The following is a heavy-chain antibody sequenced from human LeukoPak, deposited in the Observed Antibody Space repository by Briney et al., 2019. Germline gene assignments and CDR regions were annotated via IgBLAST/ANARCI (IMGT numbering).Heavy chain of an antibody. V-gene: IGHV4-59*01. CDR2: IYYTGIT. D-gene: IGHD3-9*01. CDR3: ARTLTPRTIWDAFHI. J-gene: IGHJ3*02. Sequence: SETLSLTCTVSGGSISSYYWNWIRQPPGKGLEWIGYIYYTGITSYNPSLNSRVTISVDTSKIQISLKLTSVTAADTAVYYCARTLTPRTIWDAFHIWGQGTMVTVSS. CDR1: GGSISSYY.